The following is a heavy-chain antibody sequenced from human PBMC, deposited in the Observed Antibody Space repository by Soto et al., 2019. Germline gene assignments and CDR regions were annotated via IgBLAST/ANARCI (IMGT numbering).Heavy chain of an antibody. V-gene: IGHV4-59*01. J-gene: IGHJ4*02. D-gene: IGHD1-26*01. Sequence: QVQLQESGPGLVKPSETLSLTCTVSGGSISSYYWSWIRQPPGKGLEWIGYIYYSGSTNHNPSLKSRVPISLDTSKNQFSLKLSSVTAADTAVYYCARRYGGNFDYWGQGTLVTVSS. CDR1: GGSISSYY. CDR2: IYYSGST. CDR3: ARRYGGNFDY.